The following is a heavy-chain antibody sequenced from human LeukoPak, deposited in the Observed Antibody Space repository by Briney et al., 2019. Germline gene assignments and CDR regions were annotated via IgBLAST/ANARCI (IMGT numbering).Heavy chain of an antibody. CDR2: IYYSGST. Sequence: KSSETLSLTCTVSGGSISSGGYYWSWIRQHPGKGLEWIGYIYYSGSTYYNPSLKSRVTISVDTSKNQFSLKLSSVTAADTAVYYCAREPSQYFDYWGQGTLVTVSS. V-gene: IGHV4-31*03. D-gene: IGHD2/OR15-2a*01. CDR1: GGSISSGGYY. CDR3: AREPSQYFDY. J-gene: IGHJ4*02.